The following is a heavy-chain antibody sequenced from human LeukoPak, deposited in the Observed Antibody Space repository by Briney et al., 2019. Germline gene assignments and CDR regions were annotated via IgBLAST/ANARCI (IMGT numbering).Heavy chain of an antibody. CDR1: GGSISSSSYY. CDR2: IYYSGST. CDR3: ARLTAWTTTNFDF. Sequence: SETLSLTCTVSGGSISSSSYYWSWIRQPPGNGLEWIGSIYYSGSTNYNPSLKSRVTISVDTSKNQFSLKLSSVTAADTAVYYCARLTAWTTTNFDFWGQGTLVTVSS. D-gene: IGHD1-26*01. V-gene: IGHV4-61*05. J-gene: IGHJ4*02.